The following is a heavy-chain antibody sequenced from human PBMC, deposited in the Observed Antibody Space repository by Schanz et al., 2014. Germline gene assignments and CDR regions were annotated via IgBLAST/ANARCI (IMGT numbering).Heavy chain of an antibody. CDR1: GGSISSGTYY. CDR2: IYTSGST. J-gene: IGHJ5*02. Sequence: QVQLQESGPGLVKPSQTLSLTCIVSGGSISSGTYYWSWLRQPAGKGLEWIGRIYTSGSTNYNPSLKSRVTIPRDTSKNQFSLKLSSVTAADTAVYYCAREPLSGYNWFDPWGQGSLVTVSS. CDR3: AREPLSGYNWFDP. D-gene: IGHD6-25*01. V-gene: IGHV4-61*02.